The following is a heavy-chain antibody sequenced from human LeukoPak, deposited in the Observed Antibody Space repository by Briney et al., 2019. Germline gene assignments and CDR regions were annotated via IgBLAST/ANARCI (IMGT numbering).Heavy chain of an antibody. V-gene: IGHV1-24*01. D-gene: IGHD3-22*01. CDR2: FDPEDGET. CDR3: ATWYYYDSSDYYLADY. CDR1: GYTLTELS. Sequence: ASVKVSCKVSGYTLTELSMHWVRQAPGKGLEWMGGFDPEDGETIYAQKFQGRVTMTEDTSTDTVYMELSSLRSEDTAVYYCATWYYYDSSDYYLADYWGQGTLVTVSS. J-gene: IGHJ4*02.